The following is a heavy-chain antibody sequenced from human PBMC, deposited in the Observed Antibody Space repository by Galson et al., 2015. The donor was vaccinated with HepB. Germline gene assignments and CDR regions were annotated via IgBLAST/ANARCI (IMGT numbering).Heavy chain of an antibody. D-gene: IGHD6-6*01. Sequence: SLRLSCAASGFDFSSCWMTWVRQAPGKGLEWVASINQDGSEEYYVDSVKGRFTISRDNSKNTLYLQMSSLRAEDTALYYCVKDLYSSSYYYFDYWGPGTLVTVSS. CDR2: INQDGSEE. CDR3: VKDLYSSSYYYFDY. CDR1: GFDFSSCW. V-gene: IGHV3-7*01. J-gene: IGHJ4*02.